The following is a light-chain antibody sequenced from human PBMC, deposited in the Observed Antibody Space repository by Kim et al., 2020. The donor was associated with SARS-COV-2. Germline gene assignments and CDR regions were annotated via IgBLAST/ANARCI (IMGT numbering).Light chain of an antibody. Sequence: LTQPPSVSKDLRQAATLTCTGNSNNVGSPGAAWLQQHQGHPPKLLSYRTNNRPSGISERFSASRSGSTASLTITGLQPEDEADYYCSAWDISLNTWVFGGGTKLTVL. V-gene: IGLV10-54*01. CDR2: RTN. CDR1: SNNVGSPG. J-gene: IGLJ3*02. CDR3: SAWDISLNTWV.